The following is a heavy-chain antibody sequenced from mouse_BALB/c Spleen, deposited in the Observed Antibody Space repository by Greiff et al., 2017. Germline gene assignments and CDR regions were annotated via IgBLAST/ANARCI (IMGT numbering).Heavy chain of an antibody. CDR1: GYTFTDYA. CDR3: ARRYNYAMDY. D-gene: IGHD2-14*01. CDR2: ISTYYGDA. V-gene: IGHV1S137*01. J-gene: IGHJ4*01. Sequence: QVQLQQSGAELVRPGVSVKISCKGSGYTFTDYAMHWVKQSHAKSLEWIGVISTYYGDASYNQKFKGKATMTVDKSSSTAYMELARLTSEDSAIYYCARRYNYAMDYWGQGTSVTVSS.